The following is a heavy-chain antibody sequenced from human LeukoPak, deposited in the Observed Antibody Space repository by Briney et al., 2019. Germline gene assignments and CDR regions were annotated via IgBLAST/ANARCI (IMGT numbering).Heavy chain of an antibody. Sequence: GGSLRLSCAVSGFTFSSYAMHWVRQAPGKGLEWVAVISYDGSNKYYADSVKGRFTISRDNSKNTLYLQMNSLRAEDTAVYYCARDKSADYGDSYFDSWGQGILVTVSS. D-gene: IGHD4-17*01. CDR2: ISYDGSNK. CDR3: ARDKSADYGDSYFDS. J-gene: IGHJ4*02. V-gene: IGHV3-30*04. CDR1: GFTFSSYA.